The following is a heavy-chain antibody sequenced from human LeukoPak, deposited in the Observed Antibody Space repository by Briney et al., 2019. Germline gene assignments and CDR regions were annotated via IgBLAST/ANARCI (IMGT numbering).Heavy chain of an antibody. J-gene: IGHJ4*02. CDR2: ISTGGGTT. CDR1: GFTFSSYA. D-gene: IGHD4-17*01. V-gene: IGHV3-23*01. Sequence: GGSLRLSCAASGFTFSSYAMSWVRQAPGKGLECVSSISTGGGTTYYTDSVKGRFTISRDNSKNTLYLQMTSLTADDTAVYYCAKDWAYGDYPLNYWGQGTLVTVSS. CDR3: AKDWAYGDYPLNY.